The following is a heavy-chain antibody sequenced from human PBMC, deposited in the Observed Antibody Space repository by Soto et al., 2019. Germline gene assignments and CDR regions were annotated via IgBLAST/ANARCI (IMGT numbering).Heavy chain of an antibody. D-gene: IGHD2-15*01. CDR1: GFSFSSYW. J-gene: IGHJ4*02. Sequence: EVQLVESGGGLVQPGGSLRLSCAASGFSFSSYWMSWVRQAPGKGLEWVANILLDGSEKNYVDSVKGRITISRDNANNALYLQLNSLRAEDTAVYYCARSGRNRIRPFHYRGQGTLVTVSS. V-gene: IGHV3-7*01. CDR2: ILLDGSEK. CDR3: ARSGRNRIRPFHY.